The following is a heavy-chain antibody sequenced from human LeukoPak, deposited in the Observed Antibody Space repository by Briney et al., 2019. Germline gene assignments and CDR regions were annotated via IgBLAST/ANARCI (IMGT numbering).Heavy chain of an antibody. D-gene: IGHD3-10*01. CDR2: INPNSGGT. CDR1: GYTFTGYY. J-gene: IGHJ5*02. Sequence: GASVKVSCKASGYTFTGYYMHWVRQAPGQGLEWMGWINPNSGGTNYAQKFQGRVTMTRDTSISTAYMGLSSLRSEDTAVYYCARLWFGESGFDPWGQGTLVTVSS. CDR3: ARLWFGESGFDP. V-gene: IGHV1-2*02.